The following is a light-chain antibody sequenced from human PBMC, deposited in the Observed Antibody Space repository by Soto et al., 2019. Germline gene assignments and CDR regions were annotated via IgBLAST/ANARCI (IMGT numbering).Light chain of an antibody. CDR1: QGISSW. Sequence: DIQMTQSPSSVSASVGDRVTITCRASQGISSWFAWYQQKPGKAPNLLIYAASSLESGVPSRFSGSGSGTNFTLPISSLQPEDFAIYYCQQANSFPLTFGPGTKVDIK. CDR2: AAS. CDR3: QQANSFPLT. J-gene: IGKJ3*01. V-gene: IGKV1-12*01.